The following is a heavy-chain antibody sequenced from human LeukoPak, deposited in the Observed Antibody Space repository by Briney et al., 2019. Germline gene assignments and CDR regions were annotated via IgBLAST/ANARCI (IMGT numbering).Heavy chain of an antibody. J-gene: IGHJ4*02. Sequence: ASVKVSCKASGYTFTSHDINWVRQATGQGPEWMGWMNPNSGNTGYAQKFQGRVTMTRNTSISTAYMELSSLRSEDTAVYYCARVPDDYDFWSEYYFDYWGQGTLVTVSS. CDR3: ARVPDDYDFWSEYYFDY. CDR2: MNPNSGNT. CDR1: GYTFTSHD. V-gene: IGHV1-8*01. D-gene: IGHD3-3*01.